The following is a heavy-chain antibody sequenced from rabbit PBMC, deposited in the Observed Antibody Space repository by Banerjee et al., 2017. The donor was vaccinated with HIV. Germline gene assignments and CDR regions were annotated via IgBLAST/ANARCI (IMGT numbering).Heavy chain of an antibody. Sequence: QEQLEESGGGLVQPEGSLTLTCTASGFTLSSYWMCWVRQAPGKGLEWIACSYAGSSGSTYYANWAKGRFTISKTSSTTVTLQMTSLTAADTATYFCARDRDTGSVYYFDLWGPGTLVTVS. CDR3: ARDRDTGSVYYFDL. CDR2: SYAGSSGST. D-gene: IGHD8-1*01. CDR1: GFTLSSYW. V-gene: IGHV1S45*01. J-gene: IGHJ4*01.